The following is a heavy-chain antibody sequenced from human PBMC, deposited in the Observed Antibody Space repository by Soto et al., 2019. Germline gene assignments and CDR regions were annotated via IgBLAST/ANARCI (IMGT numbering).Heavy chain of an antibody. Sequence: PVGSLRLSCAASGFTFSSYGMHWVRQAPGKGLEWVAVISYDGSNKYYADSVKGRFTISRDNSKNTLYLQMNSLRAEDTAVYYCATCGDYSGSYYDYWGQGTLVTVSS. J-gene: IGHJ4*02. CDR1: GFTFSSYG. CDR2: ISYDGSNK. CDR3: ATCGDYSGSYYDY. D-gene: IGHD1-26*01. V-gene: IGHV3-30*03.